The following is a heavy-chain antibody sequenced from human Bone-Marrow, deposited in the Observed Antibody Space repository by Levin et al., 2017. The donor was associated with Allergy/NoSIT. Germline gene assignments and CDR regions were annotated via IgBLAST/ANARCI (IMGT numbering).Heavy chain of an antibody. CDR1: GGSISSSNW. J-gene: IGHJ6*03. CDR3: AREGLRFRELSLYYYMDV. Sequence: ASETLSLTCAVSGGSISSSNWWSWVRQPPGKGLEWIGEIYHSGSTNYNPSLKSRVTISVDKSKNQFSLKLSSVTAADTAVYYCAREGLRFRELSLYYYMDVWGKGTTVTVSS. CDR2: IYHSGST. V-gene: IGHV4-4*02. D-gene: IGHD3-16*02.